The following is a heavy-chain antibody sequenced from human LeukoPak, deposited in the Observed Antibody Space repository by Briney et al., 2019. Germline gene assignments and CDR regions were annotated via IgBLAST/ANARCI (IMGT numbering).Heavy chain of an antibody. D-gene: IGHD2-2*01. V-gene: IGHV1-2*02. J-gene: IGHJ6*02. CDR1: GYTFTGYY. CDR2: INPNSSGT. Sequence: ASVKVSCKASGYTFTGYYMHWVRQAPGQGLEWMGWINPNSSGTNYAQKFQGRVTMTRDTSISTAYMELSRLRSDDTAVYYCARLYCSSTSCYYYYGMDVWGQGTTVTVSS. CDR3: ARLYCSSTSCYYYYGMDV.